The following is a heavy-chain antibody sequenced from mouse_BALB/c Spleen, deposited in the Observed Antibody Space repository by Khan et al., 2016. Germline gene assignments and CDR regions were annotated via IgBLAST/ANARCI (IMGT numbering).Heavy chain of an antibody. D-gene: IGHD1-1*01. CDR2: IGGGGST. Sequence: VELVESGPGLVAPSQSLSITCTVSGFSLTDYGVSWIRQPPGKGLEWLGVIGGGGSTYYNSALKSRLSISKDNSKSQVFLKMNSLQTDDTAMCCCAKLRYYFDYWRQGTTLTVSA. CDR3: AKLRYYFDY. CDR1: GFSLTDYG. V-gene: IGHV2-6-5*01. J-gene: IGHJ2*01.